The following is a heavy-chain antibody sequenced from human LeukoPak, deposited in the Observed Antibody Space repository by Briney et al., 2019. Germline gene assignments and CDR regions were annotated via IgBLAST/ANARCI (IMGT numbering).Heavy chain of an antibody. CDR2: ISYDGSNK. CDR1: GFTFSSYA. Sequence: GRSLRLSCAASGFTFSSYAMHWVRQAPGKGLEWVAVISYDGSNKYYADSVKGRFAISRDNSKNTLYLQMNSLRAEDTAVYYCARRQQLVPQFDYWGQGTLVTVSS. J-gene: IGHJ4*02. V-gene: IGHV3-30*09. CDR3: ARRQQLVPQFDY. D-gene: IGHD6-13*01.